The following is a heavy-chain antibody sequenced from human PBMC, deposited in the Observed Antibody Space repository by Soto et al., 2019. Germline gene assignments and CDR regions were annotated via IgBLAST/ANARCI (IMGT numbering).Heavy chain of an antibody. Sequence: PGESLKTSCKGSVYSFTSYWISWVRQMPGKGLEWMGRIDPSDSYTNYSPSFQGHVTISADKSISTAYLQWSSLKASDTAMYYCARQAVGYYDSSGYYSYWGQGTLVTVSS. CDR3: ARQAVGYYDSSGYYSY. J-gene: IGHJ4*02. CDR2: IDPSDSYT. CDR1: VYSFTSYW. V-gene: IGHV5-10-1*01. D-gene: IGHD3-22*01.